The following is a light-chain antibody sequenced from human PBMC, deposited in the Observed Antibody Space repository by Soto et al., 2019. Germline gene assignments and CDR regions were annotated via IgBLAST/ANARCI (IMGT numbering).Light chain of an antibody. CDR1: QSISAS. J-gene: IGKJ1*01. CDR3: QRYNDK. Sequence: DIQMTQSPSTLSAAVGDRVTITCRASQSISASLAWYQQKPGKPPILLIYMASSLQTGVPSRFSGSGSGTEFTLTISSLQPDDSATYFCQRYNDKFGQGTKVDIK. CDR2: MAS. V-gene: IGKV1-5*03.